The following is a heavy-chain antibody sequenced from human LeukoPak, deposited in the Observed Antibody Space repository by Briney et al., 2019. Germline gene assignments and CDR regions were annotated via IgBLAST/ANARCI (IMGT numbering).Heavy chain of an antibody. V-gene: IGHV3-74*01. D-gene: IGHD2-2*01. CDR2: INTDGRGT. J-gene: IGHJ3*02. CDR1: GFTFRDYW. Sequence: GGSLTLSCAASGFTFRDYWMHWVRQTPDKGLEWVSCINTDGRGTSHADSVRGRFTISRDNAKNTLYLQMNSLRAEDTAVYYCTRVGYCATTSCRTAFDIWGQGTMVTVSS. CDR3: TRVGYCATTSCRTAFDI.